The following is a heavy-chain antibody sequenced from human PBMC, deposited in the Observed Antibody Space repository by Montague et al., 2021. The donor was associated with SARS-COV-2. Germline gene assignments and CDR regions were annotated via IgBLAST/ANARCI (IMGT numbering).Heavy chain of an antibody. CDR1: GGSISSYY. D-gene: IGHD6-25*01. Sequence: SETLSLTCTVSGGSISSYYWSWIRQPAGEGLEWIGRIYTSGSTNXNSSLKSRVTLSVDSSKNQFSLRLTSVTAADAAVCYCAGAEAAIGTPDYWGQGTLITVSS. CDR2: IYTSGST. V-gene: IGHV4-4*07. CDR3: AGAEAAIGTPDY. J-gene: IGHJ4*02.